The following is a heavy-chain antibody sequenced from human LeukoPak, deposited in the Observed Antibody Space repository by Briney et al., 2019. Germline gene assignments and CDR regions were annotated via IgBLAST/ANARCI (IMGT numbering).Heavy chain of an antibody. D-gene: IGHD2/OR15-2a*01. CDR3: ARDGEYY. CDR2: IYSGGST. Sequence: ETLSLTCTVSGGSISSSSYYWGWIRQALGKGLEWVSVIYSGGSTYYADSVKGRFTISRDNSKNTLYLQMNSLRAEDTAVYYCARDGEYYGGQGTLVTVSS. CDR1: GGSISSSSYY. V-gene: IGHV3-53*01. J-gene: IGHJ4*02.